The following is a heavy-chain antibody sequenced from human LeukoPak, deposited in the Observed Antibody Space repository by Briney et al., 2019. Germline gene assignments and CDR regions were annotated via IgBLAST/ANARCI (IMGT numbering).Heavy chain of an antibody. Sequence: GGSLRLSCAASRFTFSSYWMSWVRQAPGQGLEWVANIKQDGSEKYYVDSVKGRFTISRDNAKNSLYLQMNSLRAEDTAVYYCARDSTLRYYFDYWGQGTLVTVSS. CDR1: RFTFSSYW. J-gene: IGHJ4*02. CDR2: IKQDGSEK. CDR3: ARDSTLRYYFDY. D-gene: IGHD2/OR15-2a*01. V-gene: IGHV3-7*01.